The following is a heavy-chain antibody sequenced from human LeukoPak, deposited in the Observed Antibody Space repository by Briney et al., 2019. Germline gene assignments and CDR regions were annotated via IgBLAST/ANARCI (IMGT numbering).Heavy chain of an antibody. J-gene: IGHJ5*02. CDR2: INHSGST. D-gene: IGHD6-13*01. V-gene: IGHV4-34*01. Sequence: SETLSLTCAVYGGPFSGYYWSWIRQPPGKGLEWIGEINHSGSTNYNPSLKSRVTISVDTSKNQFSLKLSSVTAADTAVYYCASRKQQLIPFDPWGQGTLVTVSS. CDR3: ASRKQQLIPFDP. CDR1: GGPFSGYY.